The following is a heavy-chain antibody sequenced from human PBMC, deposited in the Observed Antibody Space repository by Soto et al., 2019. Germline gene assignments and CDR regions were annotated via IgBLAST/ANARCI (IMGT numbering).Heavy chain of an antibody. Sequence: GSLRLSCAASGFTFRSFTMNWVRQAPGKGLKWVSTISSNSAYIYYTDALRGRFTISRDNAKNSLHLQMNSLRAEDTAVYYCTRDASRDSSARGWFDPWGPGXLVTVSS. J-gene: IGHJ5*02. CDR3: TRDASRDSSARGWFDP. CDR1: GFTFRSFT. V-gene: IGHV3-21*01. D-gene: IGHD6-13*01. CDR2: ISSNSAYI.